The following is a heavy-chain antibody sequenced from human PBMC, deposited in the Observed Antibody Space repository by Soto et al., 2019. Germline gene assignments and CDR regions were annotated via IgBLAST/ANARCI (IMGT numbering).Heavy chain of an antibody. D-gene: IGHD3-10*01. CDR3: ARHAGSGSYYAYGIGGTYYYYGMDV. J-gene: IGHJ6*02. CDR1: GGSISSYY. Sequence: SETLSLTCTVSGGSISSYYWSWIRQPPGKGLEWIGYIYYSGSTNYNPSLKSRVTISVDTSKNQFSLKLSSVTAADTAVYYCARHAGSGSYYAYGIGGTYYYYGMDVWGQGTTVT. V-gene: IGHV4-59*08. CDR2: IYYSGST.